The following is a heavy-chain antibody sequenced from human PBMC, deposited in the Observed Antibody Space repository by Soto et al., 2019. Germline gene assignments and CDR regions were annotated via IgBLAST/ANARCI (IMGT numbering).Heavy chain of an antibody. D-gene: IGHD6-13*01. V-gene: IGHV4-59*08. J-gene: IGHJ6*03. CDR1: GGSISSYY. Sequence: SETLSLTCTVSGGSISSYYWSWIRQPPGKGLEWIGYIYYSGSTNYNPSLKSRVTISVDTSKNQFSLKLSSVTAADTAVYYCARLGRIAAAGRTYYYYYMDVWGKGTTVTVSS. CDR2: IYYSGST. CDR3: ARLGRIAAAGRTYYYYYMDV.